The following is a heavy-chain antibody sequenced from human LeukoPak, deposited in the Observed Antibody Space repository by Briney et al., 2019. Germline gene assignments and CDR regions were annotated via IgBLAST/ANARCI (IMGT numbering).Heavy chain of an antibody. V-gene: IGHV3-23*01. CDR2: ISGSGGST. J-gene: IGHJ4*02. Sequence: GGSLRLSCAASGFTFSSYWMSWVRQAPGKGLEWVSAISGSGGSTYYADSVKGRFTISRDNSKNTLYLQMNSLRAEDTAVYYCARASGGNTFDYWGQGTLVTVSS. CDR1: GFTFSSYW. D-gene: IGHD4-23*01. CDR3: ARASGGNTFDY.